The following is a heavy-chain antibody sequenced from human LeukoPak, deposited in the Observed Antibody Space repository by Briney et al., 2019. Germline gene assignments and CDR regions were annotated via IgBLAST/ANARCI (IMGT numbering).Heavy chain of an antibody. CDR3: ARDSYDYGGNRWHFDY. Sequence: GGSLRLSCAASGFTFSDYYMSWIRQAPGKGLEWVSYISSSGSTIYYADSVKGRFTISRDNAKNSLYLQMNSLRAEDTAAYYCARDSYDYGGNRWHFDYWGQGTLVTVSS. D-gene: IGHD4-23*01. CDR2: ISSSGSTI. V-gene: IGHV3-11*01. CDR1: GFTFSDYY. J-gene: IGHJ4*02.